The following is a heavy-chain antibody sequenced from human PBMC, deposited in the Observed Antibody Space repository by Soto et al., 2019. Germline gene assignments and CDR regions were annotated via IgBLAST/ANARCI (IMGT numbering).Heavy chain of an antibody. D-gene: IGHD4-17*01. V-gene: IGHV3-33*01. CDR1: GFTFSSYG. J-gene: IGHJ4*02. CDR3: ARAHDYGDHTFDY. Sequence: GGSLRLSCAASGFTFSSYGMHWVRQAPGKGLEWVAVIWYDGSNKYYADSVKGRFTISRDNSKNTLYLQMNSLRAEDTAVYYCARAHDYGDHTFDYWGQGTLVTVSS. CDR2: IWYDGSNK.